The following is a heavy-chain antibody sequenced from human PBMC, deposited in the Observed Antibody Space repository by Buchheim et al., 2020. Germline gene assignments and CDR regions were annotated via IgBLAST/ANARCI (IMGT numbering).Heavy chain of an antibody. D-gene: IGHD4-23*01. CDR2: IYYSGST. Sequence: QVQLQESGPGLVKPSETLSLTCTVSGGSISSYYWSWIRQPPGKGLEWFGYIYYSGSTNYNPSLKSRVTISVDTSKNQFSLKLSSVTAADTAVYYCARVLGGPYYYYYYMDVWGKGTT. J-gene: IGHJ6*03. CDR1: GGSISSYY. V-gene: IGHV4-59*01. CDR3: ARVLGGPYYYYYYMDV.